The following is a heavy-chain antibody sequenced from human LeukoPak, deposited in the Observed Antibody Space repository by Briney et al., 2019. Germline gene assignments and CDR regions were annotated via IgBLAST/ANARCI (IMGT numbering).Heavy chain of an antibody. Sequence: GESLKISCKGSGYSFTSYWIGWVRQMPGKGLEWMGIIYPGDSDTRYSPSFQGQVTISADKSISTAYLQWSSLKASDTAMYYCARHGGSGYSYGTDWYFDYWGQGTLVTVSS. J-gene: IGHJ4*02. V-gene: IGHV5-51*01. CDR1: GYSFTSYW. CDR3: ARHGGSGYSYGTDWYFDY. D-gene: IGHD5-18*01. CDR2: IYPGDSDT.